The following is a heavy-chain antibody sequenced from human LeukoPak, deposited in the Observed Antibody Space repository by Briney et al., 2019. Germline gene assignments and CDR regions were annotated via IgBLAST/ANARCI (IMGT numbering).Heavy chain of an antibody. CDR3: ARAPPPLRWFDP. J-gene: IGHJ5*02. CDR1: GGSISSSSYY. Sequence: PSETLSLTCTVSGGSISSSSYYWGWIRQPPGKGLEWIGSIHYSGSTYYNPSLKSRVTISVDTSKNQFSLKLSSVTAADTAVYYCARAPPPLRWFDPWGQGTLVTVSS. V-gene: IGHV4-39*07. CDR2: IHYSGST.